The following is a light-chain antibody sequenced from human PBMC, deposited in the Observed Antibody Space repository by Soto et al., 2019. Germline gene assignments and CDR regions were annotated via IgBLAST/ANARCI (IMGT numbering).Light chain of an antibody. CDR1: SSDVGGYNY. V-gene: IGLV2-8*01. CDR3: SSYGGTNSLKV. J-gene: IGLJ2*01. Sequence: QSALTQPPSASGSPGQSVTISCTGTSSDVGGYNYVSWYQQHPGKAPKVMMCEVSKRPSGVPDRFSGSKSGNTASLTVSGLQAEDEADYYCSSYGGTNSLKVFGGGTKLTVL. CDR2: EVS.